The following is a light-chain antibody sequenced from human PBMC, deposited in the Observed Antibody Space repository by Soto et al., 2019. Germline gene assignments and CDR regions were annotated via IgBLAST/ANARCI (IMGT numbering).Light chain of an antibody. CDR2: EVS. Sequence: QSALTQPASVSGSPGQSITISCTGTSSDVGGYNYVSWYQQHPGKAPKLMIYEVSNRPSGVSNRFSGSKSGNTASLTISGLQAEDEADDHCSSYTTRSTLVVFGGGTQLTVL. J-gene: IGLJ2*01. CDR3: SSYTTRSTLVV. CDR1: SSDVGGYNY. V-gene: IGLV2-14*01.